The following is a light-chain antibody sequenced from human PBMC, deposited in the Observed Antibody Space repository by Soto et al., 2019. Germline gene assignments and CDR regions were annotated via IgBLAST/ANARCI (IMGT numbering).Light chain of an antibody. V-gene: IGKV3-11*01. Sequence: EIVLTQSPATLSLSPGERATLSCRASQSVRNYLAWYQQKPGQTPRLLIYDASNRATGIPARFSGSGSGTDFTLTISGLEPEDFAVYYCQHRSSWPLTFGGGTKVEIK. CDR2: DAS. J-gene: IGKJ4*01. CDR3: QHRSSWPLT. CDR1: QSVRNY.